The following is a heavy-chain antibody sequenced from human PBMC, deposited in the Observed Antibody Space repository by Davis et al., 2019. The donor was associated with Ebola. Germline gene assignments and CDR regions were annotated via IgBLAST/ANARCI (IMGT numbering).Heavy chain of an antibody. V-gene: IGHV4-30-4*01. J-gene: IGHJ4*02. CDR2: IYYSGST. CDR3: ARGGAAAGRLGY. D-gene: IGHD6-13*01. CDR1: GGSISSGDYY. Sequence: PSETLSLTCAVSGGSISSGDYYWSWIRQPPGKGLEWIGYIYYSGSTYYNPSLKSRVTISVDTSKNQFSLKLSSVTAADTAVYYCARGGAAAGRLGYWGQGTLVTVSS.